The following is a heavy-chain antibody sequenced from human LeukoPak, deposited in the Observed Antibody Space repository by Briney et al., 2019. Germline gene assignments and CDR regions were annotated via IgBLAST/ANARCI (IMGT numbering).Heavy chain of an antibody. Sequence: ASVKVSCKASGYTFTSYDINWVRQATGQGLEWMGWMNPNSGNTGYAQKFQGRVTITRNTSISTAYMELRSLRSDDTAVYYCARGYYYDSSGYPWGQGTLVTVSS. D-gene: IGHD3-22*01. J-gene: IGHJ5*02. CDR2: MNPNSGNT. V-gene: IGHV1-8*03. CDR1: GYTFTSYD. CDR3: ARGYYYDSSGYP.